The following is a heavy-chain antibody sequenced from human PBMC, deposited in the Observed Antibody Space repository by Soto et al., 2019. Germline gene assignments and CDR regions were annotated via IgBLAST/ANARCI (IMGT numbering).Heavy chain of an antibody. CDR3: ASVISGDSEYYFDF. D-gene: IGHD2-21*02. J-gene: IGHJ4*02. Sequence: PSETLSLTCTVSGVSISGGGYYWSWIRQHPGKGLEWIGNIYYSGRTYYNPSLKSRVILSVDTSKNHFSLTLRSVTAADSAMYYCASVISGDSEYYFDFWGQGALVTVSS. CDR1: GVSISGGGYY. CDR2: IYYSGRT. V-gene: IGHV4-31*03.